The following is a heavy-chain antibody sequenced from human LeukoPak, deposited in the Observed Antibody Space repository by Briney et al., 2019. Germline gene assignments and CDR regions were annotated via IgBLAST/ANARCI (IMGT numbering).Heavy chain of an antibody. CDR1: GGTFSSYT. D-gene: IGHD3-22*01. V-gene: IGHV1-69*02. CDR2: IIPILGIA. Sequence: SVKVSCKASGGTFSSYTISWVRQAPGQGLEWMGRIIPILGIANYAQKFQGRVTITADKSTSTAYMELSSLRSEDTAVYYCARRYDSSGYYDYWGRGTLVTVSS. CDR3: ARRYDSSGYYDY. J-gene: IGHJ4*02.